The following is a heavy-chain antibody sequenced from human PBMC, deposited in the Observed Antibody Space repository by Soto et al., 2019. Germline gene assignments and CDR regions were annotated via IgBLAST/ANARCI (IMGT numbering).Heavy chain of an antibody. Sequence: PSETLSLTCTVSGGSISSYYWSWIRQPPGKGLEWIGYIYYSGSTNYNPSLKSRVTISVDTSKNQFSLKLSSVTAADTAVYYCARDTDTAMFDYWGQGTLVTVSS. CDR2: IYYSGST. D-gene: IGHD5-18*01. V-gene: IGHV4-59*01. CDR3: ARDTDTAMFDY. J-gene: IGHJ4*02. CDR1: GGSISSYY.